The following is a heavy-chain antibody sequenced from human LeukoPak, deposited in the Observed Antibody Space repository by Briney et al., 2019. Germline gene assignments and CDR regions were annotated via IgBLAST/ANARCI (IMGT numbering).Heavy chain of an antibody. CDR2: ISGSGGRT. D-gene: IGHD3-9*01. Sequence: GGSLRLSCAASGFTFSNYAMNWVRQAPGKGLEGVSAISGSGGRTYYADSVKGRFTISRDNSKNTLYLQMNSLRAEDTALYYCAKAYDTGGDYWGQGTLVTVSS. J-gene: IGHJ4*02. CDR1: GFTFSNYA. V-gene: IGHV3-23*01. CDR3: AKAYDTGGDY.